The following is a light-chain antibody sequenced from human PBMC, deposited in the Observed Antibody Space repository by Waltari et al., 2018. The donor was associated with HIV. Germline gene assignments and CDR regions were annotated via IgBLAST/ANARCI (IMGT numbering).Light chain of an antibody. Sequence: QSALTQPASVSGSPGQSITISCTGTSSDVGGSNYVSCYQQHPGKSPKFMIYEVRNRPSGVSNRFSGSKSGNTASLTISGLQAEDEAYYYCSSYSSSDTHVVFGGGTKLTVL. CDR2: EVR. V-gene: IGLV2-14*01. CDR1: SSDVGGSNY. CDR3: SSYSSSDTHVV. J-gene: IGLJ2*01.